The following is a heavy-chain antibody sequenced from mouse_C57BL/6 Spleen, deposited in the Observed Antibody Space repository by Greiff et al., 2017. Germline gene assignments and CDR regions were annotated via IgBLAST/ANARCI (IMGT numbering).Heavy chain of an antibody. CDR1: GYTFTDYY. V-gene: IGHV1-26*01. CDR3: ARYEDY. CDR2: INPNNGGT. D-gene: IGHD2-3*01. Sequence: VQLQQSGPELVKPGASVKISCKASGYTFTDYYMNWVKQSHGKSLEWIGDINPNNGGTSYNQKFKGKATLTVDKSSSTAYMELRSLTSEDSAVYYCARYEDYWGQGTSVTVSS. J-gene: IGHJ4*01.